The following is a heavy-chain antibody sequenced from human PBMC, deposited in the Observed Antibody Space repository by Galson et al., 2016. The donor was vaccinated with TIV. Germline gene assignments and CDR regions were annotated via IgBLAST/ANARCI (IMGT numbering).Heavy chain of an antibody. Sequence: SVKVSCKASGGTFSTYVFNWVRLAPGQGLEWMGGIIPLFGTINYAQKFQGRVTITADESSTTVYMELNSLRSGDTAVYYCASDRNTALDTHHQYYGMDVWGQGTTVTVSS. CDR1: GGTFSTYV. J-gene: IGHJ6*02. D-gene: IGHD5-18*01. V-gene: IGHV1-69*13. CDR3: ASDRNTALDTHHQYYGMDV. CDR2: IIPLFGTI.